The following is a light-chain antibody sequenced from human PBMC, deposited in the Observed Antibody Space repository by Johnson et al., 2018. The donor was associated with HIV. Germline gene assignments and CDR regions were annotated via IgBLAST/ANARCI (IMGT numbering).Light chain of an antibody. CDR3: GTWDSSLRVGF. Sequence: QPALTQPPSVSAAPGQKVTISCSGSSSNIGNNYVSWYKQLPGRAPKLLIYDNNKRPSGIPDRFSGSKSGTSATLGITGLQTGDEADYYCGTWDSSLRVGFFGTGTKVTVL. CDR2: DNN. V-gene: IGLV1-51*01. CDR1: SSNIGNNY. J-gene: IGLJ1*01.